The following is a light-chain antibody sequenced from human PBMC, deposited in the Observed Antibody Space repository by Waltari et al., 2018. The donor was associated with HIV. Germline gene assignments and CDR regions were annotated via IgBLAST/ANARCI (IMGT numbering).Light chain of an antibody. Sequence: IQMIQSPSILSASVGDRVTITCRPSQNVEFWLAWYQQRPGRAPKLLIYKASTLEYGVPARFSGSGSGTDFTLTINSLQPDDFATYYCQQYNSDLYTFGQGTRLELK. V-gene: IGKV1-5*03. CDR1: QNVEFW. CDR3: QQYNSDLYT. J-gene: IGKJ2*01. CDR2: KAS.